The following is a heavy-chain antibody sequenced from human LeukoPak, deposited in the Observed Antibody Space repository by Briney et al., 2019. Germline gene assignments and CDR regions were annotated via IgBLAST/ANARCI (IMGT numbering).Heavy chain of an antibody. V-gene: IGHV4-39*01. CDR2: IYYSGST. D-gene: IGHD1-7*01. CDR3: AGQVVWNYSWY. Sequence: SETLSVTCTVSGGSISSSSYYWGWIRQPPGKGLEWIGSIYYSGSTYYNPSLKSRVTISVDTSKNQFSLKLSSVTAADTAVYYCAGQVVWNYSWYWGQGTLVTVSS. CDR1: GGSISSSSYY. J-gene: IGHJ4*02.